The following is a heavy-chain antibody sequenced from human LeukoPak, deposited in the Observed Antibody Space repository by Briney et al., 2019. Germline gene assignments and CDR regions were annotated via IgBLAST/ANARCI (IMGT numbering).Heavy chain of an antibody. CDR2: ISAYSGNT. Sequence: ASEKVSCKASGYTFTSYGISWVRQAPGQGLEWMGWISAYSGNTNYAQKLQGRVTTTTDTSTSTAYMELRSLRSDDTAVYYCAIETNNWFDPWGQGTLVTVSS. D-gene: IGHD1-1*01. J-gene: IGHJ5*02. V-gene: IGHV1-18*01. CDR1: GYTFTSYG. CDR3: AIETNNWFDP.